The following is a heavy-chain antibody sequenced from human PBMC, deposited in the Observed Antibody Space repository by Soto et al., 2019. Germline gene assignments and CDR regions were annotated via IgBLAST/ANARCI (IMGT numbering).Heavy chain of an antibody. J-gene: IGHJ4*02. CDR3: ARLDCSGGSCYPDYFEH. Sequence: EVQLVESGGGLVQPGGSLTLSCATSGFTFSGSAIHWVRQASGKGLEWVGRIRSNGRTAYAASMKGRFTISKDDSRKTSYLQLNSLTTEDTAVYYCARLDCSGGSCYPDYFEHWGQGALVTVSA. CDR2: IRSNGRT. CDR1: GFTFSGSA. D-gene: IGHD2-15*01. V-gene: IGHV3-73*02.